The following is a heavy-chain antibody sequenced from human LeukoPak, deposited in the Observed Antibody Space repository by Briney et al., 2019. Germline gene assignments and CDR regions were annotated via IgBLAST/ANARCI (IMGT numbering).Heavy chain of an antibody. D-gene: IGHD5-24*01. CDR2: INHSGST. J-gene: IGHJ4*02. CDR3: ARGVGDGYNYKVRFDY. Sequence: PSETLSLTCAVYGGSFSGYYWSWIRQPPGKGLGWIGEINHSGSTNYNPSLKSRVTISVDTSKNQFSLKLSSVTAADTAVYYCARGVGDGYNYKVRFDYWGQGTLVTVSS. CDR1: GGSFSGYY. V-gene: IGHV4-34*01.